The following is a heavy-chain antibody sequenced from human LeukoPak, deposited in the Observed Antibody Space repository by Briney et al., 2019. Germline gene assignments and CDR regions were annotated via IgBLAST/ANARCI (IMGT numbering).Heavy chain of an antibody. CDR3: ARVRQQWLVGGAFDI. J-gene: IGHJ3*02. D-gene: IGHD6-19*01. CDR1: GFTFSSYA. CDR2: ISGSGGST. Sequence: GGSLRLSCAASGFTFSSYAMSWVRQAPGKGLEWVSAISGSGGSTYYADSVKGRFTISRDNSKNTLYLQMNSLRAEDTAVYYCARVRQQWLVGGAFDIWGQGTMVTVSS. V-gene: IGHV3-23*01.